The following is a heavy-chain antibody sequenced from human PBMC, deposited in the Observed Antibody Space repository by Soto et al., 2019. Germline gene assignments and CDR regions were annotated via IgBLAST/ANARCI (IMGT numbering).Heavy chain of an antibody. Sequence: GESLKISCKGSGYSFTGYWIGWVRQMPGKGLEWMGIIYPGSSDTRYSPSLQGRVTISVDKSISTAYLQWSSLQASDTAMYYCARPRISFDFEIWGQGTMVTVSS. J-gene: IGHJ3*02. CDR3: ARPRISFDFEI. D-gene: IGHD3-9*01. CDR1: GYSFTGYW. CDR2: IYPGSSDT. V-gene: IGHV5-51*01.